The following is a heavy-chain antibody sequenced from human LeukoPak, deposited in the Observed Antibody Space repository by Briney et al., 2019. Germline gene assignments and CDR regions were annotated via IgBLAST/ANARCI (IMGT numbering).Heavy chain of an antibody. V-gene: IGHV1-2*02. CDR2: INPNSGAT. D-gene: IGHD1-7*01. CDR3: AGGGGPNWNYGEYGY. Sequence: GASVKVSCKTSGYTFTGYYIDWVRQAPGQGLEWMGWINPNSGATNYAQSFQGRVTMTRDTSITTAYMELSSLRSDDTAMYYCAGGGGPNWNYGEYGYWGQGTLVTVSS. CDR1: GYTFTGYY. J-gene: IGHJ4*02.